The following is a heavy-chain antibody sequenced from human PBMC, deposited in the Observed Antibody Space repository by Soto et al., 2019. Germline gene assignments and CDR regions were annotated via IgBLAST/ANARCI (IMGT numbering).Heavy chain of an antibody. J-gene: IGHJ4*02. CDR2: INSDGSST. CDR1: GFTFSSYW. V-gene: IGHV3-74*01. D-gene: IGHD6-19*01. CDR3: AKDLQFSGWLSAQTFDY. Sequence: GGSLRLSCAASGFTFSSYWMHWVRQAPGKGLVWVSRINSDGSSTSYAGSVKGRFTISRDNAKNTLYLQMNSLRAEDTAVYYCAKDLQFSGWLSAQTFDYWGQGTQVTVSS.